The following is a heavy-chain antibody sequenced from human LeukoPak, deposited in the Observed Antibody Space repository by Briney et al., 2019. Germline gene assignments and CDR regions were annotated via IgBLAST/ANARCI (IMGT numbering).Heavy chain of an antibody. Sequence: GGSLRLSCAASGFTFSRYWMSWVRQAPGKGLEWVANIKEDGSEKYYVDSVKGRLTISRDNAKNSLSLQIKSLRAEDTAVYYCARQKAVVVVAATPDEDYGDYVDYYFYMDVWGKGTTVTVSS. V-gene: IGHV3-7*01. CDR1: GFTFSRYW. CDR2: IKEDGSEK. CDR3: ARQKAVVVVAATPDEDYGDYVDYYFYMDV. J-gene: IGHJ6*03. D-gene: IGHD2-15*01.